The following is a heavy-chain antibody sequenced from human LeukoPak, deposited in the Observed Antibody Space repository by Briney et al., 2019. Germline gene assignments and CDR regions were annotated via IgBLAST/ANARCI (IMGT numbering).Heavy chain of an antibody. CDR3: ARLSAAGENYFDY. CDR2: INHSGST. Sequence: SETLSLTCAVYGGSFSGYYWSWIRQPPGKGLEWIGEINHSGSTNYNPSLKSRVTISVDPSKNQFSLKLSSVTAADTAVYYCARLSAAGENYFDYWGQGTLVTVSS. CDR1: GGSFSGYY. D-gene: IGHD6-13*01. J-gene: IGHJ4*02. V-gene: IGHV4-34*01.